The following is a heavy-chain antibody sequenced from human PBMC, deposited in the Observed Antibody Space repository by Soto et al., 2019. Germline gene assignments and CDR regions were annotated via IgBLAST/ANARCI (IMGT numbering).Heavy chain of an antibody. CDR1: GFTFSSYW. CDR3: ARDRLRRGNPSGFGY. D-gene: IGHD3-10*01. J-gene: IGHJ4*02. V-gene: IGHV3-7*01. CDR2: IKQDGSEK. Sequence: EVQLVESGGGLVQPGGSLRLSCAASGFTFSSYWMSWVRQAPGKGLEWVANIKQDGSEKYYVDSVKGRFTISRDNAKNALYLQMNSLRAEDTAVYYCARDRLRRGNPSGFGYWGQGTLVTVSS.